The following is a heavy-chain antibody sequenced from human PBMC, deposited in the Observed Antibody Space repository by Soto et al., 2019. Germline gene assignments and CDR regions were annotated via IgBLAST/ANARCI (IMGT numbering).Heavy chain of an antibody. CDR1: GGSFSGYY. V-gene: IGHV4-34*01. CDR2: INHSGST. D-gene: IGHD3-3*01. CDR3: ARDSYYDFWSGYGYYYYGMDV. Sequence: QVQLQQWGAGLLKPSETLSLTCAVYGGSFSGYYWSWIRQPPGKGLEWIGEINHSGSTNYNPSLKSRVTISVDTSKNQFCLKLSSVTAADTAVYYCARDSYYDFWSGYGYYYYGMDVWGQGTTVTVSS. J-gene: IGHJ6*02.